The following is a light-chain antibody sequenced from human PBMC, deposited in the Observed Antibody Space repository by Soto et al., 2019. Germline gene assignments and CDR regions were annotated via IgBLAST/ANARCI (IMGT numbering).Light chain of an antibody. V-gene: IGLV2-14*01. Sequence: QSALTQPASVSGSPGQSITISCTGTSSDIGGYDYVSWYQHHPGKAPKLIIYEVSHRPSGVSSRFSGSKSGNSASLTVSGLQAEDEATYYCSSYINTNTPVLFGGGTKLTVL. CDR3: SSYINTNTPVL. CDR2: EVS. J-gene: IGLJ2*01. CDR1: SSDIGGYDY.